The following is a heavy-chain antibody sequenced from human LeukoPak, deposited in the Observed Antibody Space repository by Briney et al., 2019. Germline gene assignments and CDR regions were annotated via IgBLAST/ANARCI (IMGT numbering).Heavy chain of an antibody. CDR1: GDSISSFY. CDR3: AGMHYDFWSGSSPAVTY. V-gene: IGHV4-4*09. D-gene: IGHD3-3*01. CDR2: IYTSGST. Sequence: SETLSLTCPVSGDSISSFYWSWVRQPPGKGLEWLGYIYTSGSTNYNPSLKSRVTISLYTSKNQFSLKLSSVTAADTAVYYCAGMHYDFWSGSSPAVTYRGQGTLVTVSS. J-gene: IGHJ4*02.